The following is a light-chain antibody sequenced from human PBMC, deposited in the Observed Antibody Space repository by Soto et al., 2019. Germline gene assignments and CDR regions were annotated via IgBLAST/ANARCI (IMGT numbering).Light chain of an antibody. CDR2: GVS. CDR3: QHYNNLPLT. J-gene: IGKJ4*01. CDR1: QSVRSD. V-gene: IGKV3-15*01. Sequence: EIVMTQSPATLSVSPGEGATLSCRASQSVRSDLAWYQHKPGLAPRLLIYGVSTRATGIPVRFSGSGSGTEFTLSISSLQSEDYAIYYCQHYNNLPLTFGGGTKVDIK.